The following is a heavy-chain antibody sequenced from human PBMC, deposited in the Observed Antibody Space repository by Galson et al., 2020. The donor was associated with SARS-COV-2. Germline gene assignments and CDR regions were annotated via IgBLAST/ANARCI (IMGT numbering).Heavy chain of an antibody. CDR1: GGSISSSNW. Sequence: SETLSLTCAVSGGSISSSNWWSWVRQPPGKGLEWIGEIYHSGSTNYNPSLKSRVTISVDKSKNQFSLKLSSVTAADTAVYYCARVLLVVVVAANDLKIDYGMDVWGQGTTVTVSS. D-gene: IGHD2-15*01. CDR2: IYHSGST. J-gene: IGHJ6*02. V-gene: IGHV4-4*02. CDR3: ARVLLVVVVAANDLKIDYGMDV.